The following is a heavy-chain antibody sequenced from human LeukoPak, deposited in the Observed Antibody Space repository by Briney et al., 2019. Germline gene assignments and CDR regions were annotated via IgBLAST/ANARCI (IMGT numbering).Heavy chain of an antibody. Sequence: ASVKVSCKASGYTFNGYYMLWVRQAPGQGLDWMGWINPKTGGTSYAQKFQGRVTMNRDTSISTVHMELSRLTSDDPAVDYCSRATAKNDHWGEGTLVTVSS. CDR3: SRATAKNDH. J-gene: IGHJ4*02. V-gene: IGHV1-2*02. CDR2: INPKTGGT. CDR1: GYTFNGYY. D-gene: IGHD1-14*01.